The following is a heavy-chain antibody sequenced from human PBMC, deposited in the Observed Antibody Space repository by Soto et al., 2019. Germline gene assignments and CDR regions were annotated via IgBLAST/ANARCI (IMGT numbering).Heavy chain of an antibody. CDR2: IYWNDDK. Sequence: QITLKESGPTLVKPTQTLTLTCTFSGVSLSTSGVGVGWIRQPPGKALEWLALIYWNDDKRYSPSLKSRLTITKDTSKNQVVLTMTNMDPVDTSTDRCVHGEVAHGYNYFDYWGQGTLVTVSS. CDR3: VHGEVAHGYNYFDY. D-gene: IGHD5-12*01. V-gene: IGHV2-5*01. J-gene: IGHJ4*02. CDR1: GVSLSTSGVG.